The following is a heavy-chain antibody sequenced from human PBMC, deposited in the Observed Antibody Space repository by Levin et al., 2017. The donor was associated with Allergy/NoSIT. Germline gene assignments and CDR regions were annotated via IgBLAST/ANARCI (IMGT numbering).Heavy chain of an antibody. D-gene: IGHD6-13*01. CDR2: MYYSGST. Sequence: GSLRLSCTVSGGSISSYYYSWIRQPPGKGLEWIAYMYYSGSTNYNPSLKSRVPISVDTSKNQFSLKLRSVTAADTAVYYCARATPSSLIHCFDRWGQGTLVTVSS. CDR1: GGSISSYY. CDR3: ARATPSSLIHCFDR. V-gene: IGHV4-59*01. J-gene: IGHJ4*02.